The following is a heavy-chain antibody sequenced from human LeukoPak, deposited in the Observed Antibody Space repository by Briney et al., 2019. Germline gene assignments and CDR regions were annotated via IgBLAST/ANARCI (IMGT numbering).Heavy chain of an antibody. Sequence: GGSLRLSCAASGFIFDDYAMLWVRHVRGKGREWLSSISWNSGSIAYAHCVKGRFTMSRDNGKNSLYMKINSQTAEDTALYFCAKETYYCDSCYYYLDYWGRGTLVTVSS. V-gene: IGHV3-9*01. D-gene: IGHD3-22*01. CDR2: ISWNSGSI. CDR1: GFIFDDYA. CDR3: AKETYYCDSCYYYLDY. J-gene: IGHJ4*02.